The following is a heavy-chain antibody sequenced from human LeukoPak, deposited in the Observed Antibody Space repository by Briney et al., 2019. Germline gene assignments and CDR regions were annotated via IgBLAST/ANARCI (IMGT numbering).Heavy chain of an antibody. CDR2: NPSGGST. V-gene: IGHV1-46*01. Sequence: NPSGGSTSYAQKFQGRVTMTRDTSTSTVYMELSSLRSEDTAVYYCARNSGIAAAGTNWFDPWGQGTLVTVSS. CDR3: ARNSGIAAAGTNWFDP. J-gene: IGHJ5*02. D-gene: IGHD6-13*01.